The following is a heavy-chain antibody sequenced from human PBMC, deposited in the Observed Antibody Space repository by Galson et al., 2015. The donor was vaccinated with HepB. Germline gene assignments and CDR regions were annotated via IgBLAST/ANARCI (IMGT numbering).Heavy chain of an antibody. CDR2: ISTYNGDT. Sequence: VKVSCKASGYSFTRYGITWVRQAPGQGLEWMGWISTYNGDTNYAQKLQGRVTMTTDASTRTAHMELRSLRSDDTAIYYCARTVDGYNYELFYWGLGTLVTVSS. CDR3: ARTVDGYNYELFY. D-gene: IGHD5-24*01. CDR1: GYSFTRYG. V-gene: IGHV1-18*04. J-gene: IGHJ4*02.